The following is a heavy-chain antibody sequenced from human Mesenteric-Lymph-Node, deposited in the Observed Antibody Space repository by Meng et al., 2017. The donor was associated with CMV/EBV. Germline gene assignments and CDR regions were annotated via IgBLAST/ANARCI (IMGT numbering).Heavy chain of an antibody. CDR3: AKDKPVSYYDGSGIDY. V-gene: IGHV3-30*02. J-gene: IGHJ4*02. Sequence: GESLKISCATSGFIFSTYGMNWVRQAPGKGLEWVAFIRYDGSNKYYADSVKGRFTISRDNSKNTLYLQMNSLRAEDTVVYYCAKDKPVSYYDGSGIDYWGQGTLVTVSS. CDR2: IRYDGSNK. CDR1: GFIFSTYG. D-gene: IGHD3-22*01.